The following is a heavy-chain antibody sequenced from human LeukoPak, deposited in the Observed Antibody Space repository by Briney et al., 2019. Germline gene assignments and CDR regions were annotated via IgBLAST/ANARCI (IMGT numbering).Heavy chain of an antibody. D-gene: IGHD1-26*01. CDR2: IYYSGST. Sequence: PSETLSLTCTVSGGSISSSSYYWGWIRQPPGTGLEWIGSIYYSGSTYYNPSLKSRVTISVDTSKNQFSLKLSSVTAADTAVYYCARVGRRVWELLSRFRIDYWGQGTLVTVSS. J-gene: IGHJ4*02. V-gene: IGHV4-39*07. CDR1: GGSISSSSYY. CDR3: ARVGRRVWELLSRFRIDY.